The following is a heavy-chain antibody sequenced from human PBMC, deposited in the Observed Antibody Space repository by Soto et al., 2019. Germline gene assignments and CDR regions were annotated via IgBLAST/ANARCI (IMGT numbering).Heavy chain of an antibody. D-gene: IGHD3-3*01. J-gene: IGHJ4*02. Sequence: QERLLQSGAEVRKPGSSVKVSCKVTGGTSTRYAINWVRQAPGQGLEWMGGIVPMFGTSKYAQKFQGRVTITADTSTKIAYRELRSLRSEDTAVYYCNRGSEYDFWSGYLWGQGTLVSVSS. V-gene: IGHV1-69*06. CDR3: NRGSEYDFWSGYL. CDR1: GGTSTRYA. CDR2: IVPMFGTS.